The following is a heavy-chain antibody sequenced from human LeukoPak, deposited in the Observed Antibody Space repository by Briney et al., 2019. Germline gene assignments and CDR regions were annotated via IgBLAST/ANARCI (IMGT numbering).Heavy chain of an antibody. CDR3: ARDPLSSTYFDY. CDR2: ISYDGSNK. CDR1: GFTFSTSA. J-gene: IGHJ4*02. D-gene: IGHD5/OR15-5a*01. Sequence: GGSLRLSCAASGFTFSTSAMHWVRQAPGKGLEWVAVISYDGSNKYYADSVKGRFTIFRDNSKNTLYLQMNSLRAEDTALYYCARDPLSSTYFDYWGQGTLVTVSS. V-gene: IGHV3-30-3*01.